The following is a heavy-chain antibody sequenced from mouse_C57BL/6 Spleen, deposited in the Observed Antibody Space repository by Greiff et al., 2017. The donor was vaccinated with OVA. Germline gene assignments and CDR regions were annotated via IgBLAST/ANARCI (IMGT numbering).Heavy chain of an antibody. Sequence: EVKLEESGGGLVQPGGSMKLSCAASGFTFSDAWMDWVRQSPEKGLEWVAEIRNKANNHATYYAESVKGRFTISRDDSKSSVYLQMNSLRAEDTGIYYCTRRRDGYYGGYYAMDYWGQGTSVTVSS. J-gene: IGHJ4*01. CDR2: IRNKANNHAT. CDR3: TRRRDGYYGGYYAMDY. D-gene: IGHD2-3*01. V-gene: IGHV6-6*01. CDR1: GFTFSDAW.